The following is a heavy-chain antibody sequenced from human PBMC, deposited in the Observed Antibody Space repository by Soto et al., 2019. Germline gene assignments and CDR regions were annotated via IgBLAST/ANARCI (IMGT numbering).Heavy chain of an antibody. D-gene: IGHD3-9*01. Sequence: SETMSLTCTVSGVSVSSSSYYWGWVRQPPGKGLEWIGSVYYSGSTYYNPSLESRVAISVDKSKNQFSLKLMSLSAADTAVYYCGRLEGLATISYYFDYWGQGALVTVSS. CDR3: GRLEGLATISYYFDY. J-gene: IGHJ4*02. CDR2: VYYSGST. V-gene: IGHV4-39*01. CDR1: GVSVSSSSYY.